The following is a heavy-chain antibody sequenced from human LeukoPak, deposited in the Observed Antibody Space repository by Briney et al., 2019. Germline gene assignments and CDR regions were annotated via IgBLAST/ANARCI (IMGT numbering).Heavy chain of an antibody. CDR1: GFTFSNYA. Sequence: GWSLRVSCASSGFTFSNYAMSWVRQAPGKGLEWVSTISDTSTNTYYADSVTGRFTISRDNSMNTLYLQMNSLRAEDTAIYFCAKVPYPDYGSWRPPFMDVWGQGTTVAVSS. J-gene: IGHJ6*02. CDR2: ISDTSTNT. CDR3: AKVPYPDYGSWRPPFMDV. V-gene: IGHV3-23*01. D-gene: IGHD3-10*01.